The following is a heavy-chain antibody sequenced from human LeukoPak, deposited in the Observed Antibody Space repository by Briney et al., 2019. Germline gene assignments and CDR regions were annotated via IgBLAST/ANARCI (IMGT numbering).Heavy chain of an antibody. CDR3: ARDLAHYYGSGSLFDY. J-gene: IGHJ4*02. CDR1: GYTFTGYY. Sequence: ASVKVSCKASGYTFTGYYMHWVRQAPGQGLEWMGWINPNSGGTNYAQKFQGRVTMTRDTSISTAYMELSRLRSDDTAVYYCARDLAHYYGSGSLFDYWGQGTLVTVSS. V-gene: IGHV1-2*02. D-gene: IGHD3-10*01. CDR2: INPNSGGT.